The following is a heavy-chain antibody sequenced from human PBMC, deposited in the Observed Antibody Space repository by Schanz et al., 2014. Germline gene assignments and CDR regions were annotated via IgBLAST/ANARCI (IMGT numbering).Heavy chain of an antibody. Sequence: QVQLVESGGGLVKPGGSLRLSCAASGFTVSNSYIHWVRQAPGKGLERVALVWSDGNTKYYVDSVKGRFTISRDNSMNTLHLQMDGLRVEDTAVYYCARDAVALVPEYFMDVWGKGTPVTVSS. CDR3: ARDAVALVPEYFMDV. CDR2: VWSDGNTK. V-gene: IGHV3-33*08. D-gene: IGHD2-15*01. J-gene: IGHJ6*03. CDR1: GFTVSNSY.